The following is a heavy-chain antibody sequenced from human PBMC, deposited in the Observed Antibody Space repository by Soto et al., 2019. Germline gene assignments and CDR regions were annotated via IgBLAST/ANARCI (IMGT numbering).Heavy chain of an antibody. V-gene: IGHV3-30*03. Sequence: VGSLRLSCAASGFTFSNYDMHWVRQAPGKGLEWVAVISYDGGNKYYVDSVEGRFTISRDNAKNSLYLQMNSLRAEDTAVYYCARDPSKEVLGYTTAWYDAFDIWGRGTMVTVSS. CDR3: ARDPSKEVLGYTTAWYDAFDI. CDR1: GFTFSNYD. CDR2: ISYDGGNK. J-gene: IGHJ3*02. D-gene: IGHD6-19*01.